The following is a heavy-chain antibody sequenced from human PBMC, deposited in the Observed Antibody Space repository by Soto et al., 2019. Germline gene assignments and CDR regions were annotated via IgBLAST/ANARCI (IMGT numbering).Heavy chain of an antibody. J-gene: IGHJ2*01. CDR1: GGSVSSGSYY. CDR2: IYYSGST. CDR3: ARGPIVVVPVAAYWYFDL. D-gene: IGHD2-2*01. V-gene: IGHV4-61*01. Sequence: QVQLRESGPGLVKPSETLSLTCTVSGGSVSSGSYYWSWIRQPPGKGLEWIGYIYYSGSTNYNPSLKSRVTISVDTSKNQFSLKLSSVTAADTAVYYCARGPIVVVPVAAYWYFDLWGRGTLVTVSS.